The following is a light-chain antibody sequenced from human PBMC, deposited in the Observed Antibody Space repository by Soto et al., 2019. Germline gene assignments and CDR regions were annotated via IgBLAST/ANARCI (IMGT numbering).Light chain of an antibody. CDR2: GAS. V-gene: IGKV3-20*01. Sequence: EIVLTQSPGTLSLSPGERATLSCRASQSVSSSYLAWYQQKPGQAPRLLIYGASSRATGIPDRFSGSGSGTDFTLTISRLEPEDFGVYYCQQYGTSPLTFGGGTKVDNK. J-gene: IGKJ4*01. CDR1: QSVSSSY. CDR3: QQYGTSPLT.